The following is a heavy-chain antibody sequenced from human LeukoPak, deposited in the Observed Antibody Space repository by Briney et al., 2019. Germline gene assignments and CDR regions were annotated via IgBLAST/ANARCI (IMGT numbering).Heavy chain of an antibody. D-gene: IGHD3-9*01. J-gene: IGHJ6*03. CDR1: GFTFSSYG. Sequence: GGSLRLSCAASGFTFSSYGMHWVRQAPGKGLEWVAFIRYDGSNKYYADSVKGRFTISRDNSKNTLYLQMNSLRAEDTAVYYCARGSFDWLLDDYYYYMDVWGKGTTVTISS. CDR2: IRYDGSNK. CDR3: ARGSFDWLLDDYYYYMDV. V-gene: IGHV3-30*02.